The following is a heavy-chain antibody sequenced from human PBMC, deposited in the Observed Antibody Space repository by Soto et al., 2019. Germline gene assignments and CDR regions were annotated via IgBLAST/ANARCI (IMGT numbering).Heavy chain of an antibody. Sequence: QLQLQESGSGLVKPSQTLSLTCAVSGGSISSGGYSWSWIRQPPGKGLEWIGYIYHSGSTYYNPSLXSXFTMSVDRSKNHFSLQLSSVTAAGTAVSYCASVPSPWGQGALVTVSS. CDR1: GGSISSGGYS. J-gene: IGHJ5*02. CDR3: ASVPSP. CDR2: IYHSGST. V-gene: IGHV4-30-2*01.